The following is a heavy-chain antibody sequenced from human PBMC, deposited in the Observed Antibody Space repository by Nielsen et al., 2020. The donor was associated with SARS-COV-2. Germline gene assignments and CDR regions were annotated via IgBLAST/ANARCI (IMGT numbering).Heavy chain of an antibody. CDR2: ISYDGSNK. Sequence: GESLKISCAASGFTFSSYAMHWVRQAPGKGLEWVAVISYDGSNKYYADSVKGRFTISRDNSKNTLYLQMNSLRAEDTAVYYCASGRQNPPFDYWGQGTLVTVSS. CDR3: ASGRQNPPFDY. V-gene: IGHV3-30-3*01. CDR1: GFTFSSYA. D-gene: IGHD1-1*01. J-gene: IGHJ4*02.